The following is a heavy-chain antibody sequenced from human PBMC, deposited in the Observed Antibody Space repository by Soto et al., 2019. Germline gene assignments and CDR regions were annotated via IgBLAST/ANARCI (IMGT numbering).Heavy chain of an antibody. J-gene: IGHJ6*02. Sequence: QVQLVQSGAEVKKPGSSVKVSCKASGGTFSSYTISWVRQAPGQGLEWMGRIIPILGIANYAQKFQGRVTITADKSTSTAYMELSSLRSEDTAVYYCARSFTTHDYGDYVFDYYGMDVWGQGTTVTVSS. CDR3: ARSFTTHDYGDYVFDYYGMDV. D-gene: IGHD4-17*01. V-gene: IGHV1-69*02. CDR1: GGTFSSYT. CDR2: IIPILGIA.